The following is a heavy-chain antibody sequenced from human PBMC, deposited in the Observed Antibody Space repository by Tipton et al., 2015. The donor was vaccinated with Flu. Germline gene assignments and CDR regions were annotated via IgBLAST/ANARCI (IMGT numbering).Heavy chain of an antibody. Sequence: SLRLSCAASGFTFSSYAMHWVRQAPGKGLEYVSAISSNGGSTYYANSVKGRFTISRDNSKNTLYLQMGSLRAEEMAVYYCARDHWRGYYRGLPGYFDYCGQGTLVTVSS. CDR3: ARDHWRGYYRGLPGYFDY. V-gene: IGHV3-64*01. CDR2: ISSNGGST. D-gene: IGHD3-3*01. J-gene: IGHJ4*02. CDR1: GFTFSSYA.